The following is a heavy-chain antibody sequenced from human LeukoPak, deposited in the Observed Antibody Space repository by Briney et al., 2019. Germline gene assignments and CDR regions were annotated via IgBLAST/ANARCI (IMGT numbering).Heavy chain of an antibody. J-gene: IGHJ6*03. V-gene: IGHV4-38-2*01. CDR3: ARSSYVSYYMDV. D-gene: IGHD3-16*01. CDR2: IYHSETT. Sequence: SETLSLTCAVSRYSISSDYYWGWIRQPPGKGLEWIGSIYHSETTYYNSSLKSRVTISVDTSKNQFSLKLSSVTAADTAVYYCARSSYVSYYMDVWGKGTTVTVSS. CDR1: RYSISSDYY.